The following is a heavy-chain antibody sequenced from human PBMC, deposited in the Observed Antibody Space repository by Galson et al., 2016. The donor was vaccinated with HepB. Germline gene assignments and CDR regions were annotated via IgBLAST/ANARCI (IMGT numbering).Heavy chain of an antibody. CDR1: GDSVSSENAA. J-gene: IGHJ4*02. Sequence: CAISGDSVSSENAAWNWIRQSPSRGLEWLGRTYYRSQWYNDYAVAVKGRISITADTSKNQFSLQLKSVTPEDTAVYYCARDLNLQSWNAVDFDYWGQGTLVTVS. CDR3: ARDLNLQSWNAVDFDY. D-gene: IGHD1-1*01. CDR2: TYYRSQWYN. V-gene: IGHV6-1*01.